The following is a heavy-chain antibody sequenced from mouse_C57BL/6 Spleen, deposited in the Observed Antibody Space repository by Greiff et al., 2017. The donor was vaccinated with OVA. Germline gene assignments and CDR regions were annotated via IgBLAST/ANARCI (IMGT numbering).Heavy chain of an antibody. CDR1: GFNIKDDY. D-gene: IGHD2-4*01. CDR3: TTYDYAAYFDV. V-gene: IGHV14-4*01. CDR2: IDPENGDT. Sequence: EVQLQQSGAELVRPGASVKLSCTASGFNIKDDYMHWVKQRPEQGLEWIGWIDPENGDTEYASKFQGKATITADTSSNTAYLQLSSLTSEDTAVYYCTTYDYAAYFDVWCTGTTVTVSS. J-gene: IGHJ1*03.